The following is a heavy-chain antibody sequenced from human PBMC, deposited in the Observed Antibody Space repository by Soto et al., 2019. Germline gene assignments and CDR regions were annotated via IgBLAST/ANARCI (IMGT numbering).Heavy chain of an antibody. CDR1: GGSISSYY. CDR2: IYYSGST. V-gene: IGHV4-59*01. CDR3: ARSPDYGDYDY. Sequence: QVQLQESGPGLVKPSETLSLTCTVSGGSISSYYWSWIRQPPGKGLEWIGYIYYSGSTNYNPSLKSRVTLSVDTSKNQFSLKLSSVTAADTAVYYCARSPDYGDYDYWGQGTLVTVSS. D-gene: IGHD4-17*01. J-gene: IGHJ4*02.